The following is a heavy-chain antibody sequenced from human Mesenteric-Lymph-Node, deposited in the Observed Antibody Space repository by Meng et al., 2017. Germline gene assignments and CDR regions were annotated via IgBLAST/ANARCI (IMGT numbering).Heavy chain of an antibody. CDR1: GYSISSGYS. Sequence: GSLRLSCAVSGYSISSGYSWGWIRQSPGEGLEWIASIFHSGTTYYNPSLESRVTISADMSKNQFSLKLTSVTGADTAVYYCAIVRRIAVYNWFDPWGQGTQVTVSS. J-gene: IGHJ5*02. CDR2: IFHSGTT. CDR3: AIVRRIAVYNWFDP. D-gene: IGHD6-19*01. V-gene: IGHV4-38-2*01.